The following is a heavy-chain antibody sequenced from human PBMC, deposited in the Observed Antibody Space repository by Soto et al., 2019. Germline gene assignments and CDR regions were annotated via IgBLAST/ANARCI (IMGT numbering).Heavy chain of an antibody. V-gene: IGHV3-66*01. Sequence: GGSLRLSCAASGFTVSSNYMSWVRQAPGKGLEWVSVIYSGGSTYYADSVKGRFTISRDNSKNTLYLQMNSLRAEDTAVYYCARDDILTGYYRPTPSSDWGQGTLVTVSS. CDR2: IYSGGST. CDR1: GFTVSSNY. CDR3: ARDDILTGYYRPTPSSD. D-gene: IGHD3-9*01. J-gene: IGHJ4*02.